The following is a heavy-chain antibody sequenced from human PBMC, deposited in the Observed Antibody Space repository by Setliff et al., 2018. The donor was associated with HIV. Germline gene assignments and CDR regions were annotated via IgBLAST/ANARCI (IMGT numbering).Heavy chain of an antibody. V-gene: IGHV1-69*05. CDR3: ARDGHSYGYSDY. CDR1: GGTFSTYA. D-gene: IGHD5-18*01. Sequence: ASVKVSCKASGGTFSTYAMSWVRQAPGQGLEWMGGIVPIFGIANYAQKFQGRVTISTDESRSTVYMELSSLTSEDTAVYYCARDGHSYGYSDYWGQGTLVTVSS. CDR2: IVPIFGIA. J-gene: IGHJ4*02.